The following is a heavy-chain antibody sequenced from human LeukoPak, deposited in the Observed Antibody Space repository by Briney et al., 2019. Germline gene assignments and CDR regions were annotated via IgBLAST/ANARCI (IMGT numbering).Heavy chain of an antibody. CDR2: INHSGST. V-gene: IGHV4-34*01. CDR3: ARGFGSGGYYYYYYYMDV. J-gene: IGHJ6*03. CDR1: GGSFSGYY. D-gene: IGHD1-26*01. Sequence: SETLSLTCAVYGGSFSGYYWSWIRQPPGKGPEWIGEINHSGSTNYNPSLKSRVTISVDTSKNQFSLKLSSVTAADTAVYYCARGFGSGGYYYYYYYMDVWGKGTTVTVSS.